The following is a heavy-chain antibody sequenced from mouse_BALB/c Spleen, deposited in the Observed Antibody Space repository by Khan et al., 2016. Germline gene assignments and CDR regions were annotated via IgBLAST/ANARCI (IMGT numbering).Heavy chain of an antibody. CDR1: GYTFTSYW. Sequence: QVQLKESGAELAKPGASVKMSCKASGYTFTSYWMHWVKQRPGQGLEWIGYINPSTGYTEYNQKFKDKATLTADKSSSTAYMQLSSLTSEDSAVYYCARTGSSYYAMDYWGQRTSVTVSS. D-gene: IGHD1-1*01. J-gene: IGHJ4*01. CDR2: INPSTGYT. CDR3: ARTGSSYYAMDY. V-gene: IGHV1-7*01.